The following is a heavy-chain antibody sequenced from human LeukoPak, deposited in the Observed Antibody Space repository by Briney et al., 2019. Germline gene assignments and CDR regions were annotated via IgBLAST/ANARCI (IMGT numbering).Heavy chain of an antibody. CDR3: AKDLPPAHRFDD. V-gene: IGHV3-23*01. Sequence: GGSLRLSCAASGFTFSSFAMSWGRQAPGKGLEWVSAISGSGGSTYYADSVKGRFTISRDNSKNTLYLQMNSLRAEDTAVYYCAKDLPPAHRFDDWGQGSLVTVHS. CDR1: GFTFSSFA. D-gene: IGHD2-21*01. J-gene: IGHJ4*02. CDR2: ISGSGGST.